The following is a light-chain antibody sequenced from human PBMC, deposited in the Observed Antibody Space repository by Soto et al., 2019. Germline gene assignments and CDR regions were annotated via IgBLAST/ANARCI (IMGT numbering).Light chain of an antibody. J-gene: IGKJ3*01. CDR3: QQYGSSPPIT. V-gene: IGKV3-20*01. Sequence: EIVLTQSPGTLSLSPGERATLSSRASQSVTSSYLAWYQQKPGQAPRLLIYGAYSRATGIPDRFSGSGSGTDFTLTISRLEPEDFAVYYCQQYGSSPPITFGPGTKVDI. CDR1: QSVTSSY. CDR2: GAY.